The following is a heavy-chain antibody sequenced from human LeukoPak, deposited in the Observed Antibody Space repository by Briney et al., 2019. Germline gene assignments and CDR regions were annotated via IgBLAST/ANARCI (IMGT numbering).Heavy chain of an antibody. CDR1: GFSFSSYW. CDR3: TRTVTVLGVYYGMDV. J-gene: IGHJ6*02. CDR2: IRSKAYGGTT. V-gene: IGHV3-49*04. Sequence: PGGSLRLSCAASGFSFSSYWMSWVRQAPGKGLEWVGFIRSKAYGGTTEYAASVKGRFTISRDDSKSIAYLQMNSLKTEDTAVYYCTRTVTVLGVYYGMDVWGQGTTVTVSS. D-gene: IGHD3-16*01.